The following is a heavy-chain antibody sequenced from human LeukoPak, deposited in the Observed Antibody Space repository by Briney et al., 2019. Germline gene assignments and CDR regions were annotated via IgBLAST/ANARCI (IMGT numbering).Heavy chain of an antibody. CDR2: INASGGST. CDR1: GYTFTIYY. V-gene: IGHV1-46*01. Sequence: ASVTVSLTSSGYTFTIYYMHWVRQAPGQGLEGLGRINASGGSTSDAQKFHGRVTMTRDTSTSTVYMELSSLTSEDTAVYYCARVKLSRSSGYITTWFDPWGQGTLVTVSS. D-gene: IGHD3-16*02. CDR3: ARVKLSRSSGYITTWFDP. J-gene: IGHJ5*02.